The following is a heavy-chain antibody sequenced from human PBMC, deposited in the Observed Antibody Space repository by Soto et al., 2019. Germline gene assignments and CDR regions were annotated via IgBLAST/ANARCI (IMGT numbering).Heavy chain of an antibody. CDR2: IYWDDDK. D-gene: IGHD2-15*01. CDR3: AHRQRTVVVGAPFDL. CDR1: GVSLTTSGVG. V-gene: IGHV2-5*02. Sequence: QITLRESGPTLVQPTQTLTLTCTLSGVSLTTSGVGVGWIRQPPGKALEWLALIYWDDDKRFSPSLKGRLAITRDTSKNQVVMTMTDMAPVDTAIYYCAHRQRTVVVGAPFDLWGQGSQVTVSS. J-gene: IGHJ4*02.